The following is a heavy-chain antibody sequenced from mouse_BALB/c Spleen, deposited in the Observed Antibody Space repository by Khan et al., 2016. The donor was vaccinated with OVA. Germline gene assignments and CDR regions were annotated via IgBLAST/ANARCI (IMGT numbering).Heavy chain of an antibody. CDR1: GYTFTSYW. D-gene: IGHD1-1*01. CDR3: ARIKKIVATYFDY. J-gene: IGHJ2*01. V-gene: IGHV1S81*02. Sequence: QVQLKQSGAELVKAGASVKMSCKASGYTFTSYWMHWVKQRLGQGLEWFAETNPTNGRTYYNEKFKSKATLTVDKSSSTAYMLLSGPTFEDSAVHYCARIKKIVATYFDYWGQGTTLTVSS. CDR2: TNPTNGRT.